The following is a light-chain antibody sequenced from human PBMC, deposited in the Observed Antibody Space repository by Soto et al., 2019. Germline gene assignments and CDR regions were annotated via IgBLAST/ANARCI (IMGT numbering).Light chain of an antibody. CDR2: KAS. V-gene: IGKV1-5*03. CDR1: QSISSW. J-gene: IGKJ1*01. Sequence: DIQMTQSPSTLSASAGDRVTITCRASQSISSWLAWYQQKPGKAPKLLIYKASSLESGVPSRFSGSGSGTEFTLTISSLQPDDFATYYCQQSGTFGQGTKVEIK. CDR3: QQSGT.